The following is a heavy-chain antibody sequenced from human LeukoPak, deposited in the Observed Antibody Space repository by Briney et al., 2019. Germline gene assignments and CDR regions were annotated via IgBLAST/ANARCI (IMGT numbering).Heavy chain of an antibody. D-gene: IGHD2-15*01. J-gene: IGHJ4*02. CDR3: ARDDIAGG. CDR1: GFTFSNYW. CDR2: ISSSSSYI. Sequence: GGSLRLSCAASGFTFSNYWMHWVRQAPGKGLEWVSSISSSSSYIYYADSVKGRFTISRDNAKNSLYLQMNSLRAEDTAVYYCARDDIAGGWGQGTLVTVSS. V-gene: IGHV3-21*01.